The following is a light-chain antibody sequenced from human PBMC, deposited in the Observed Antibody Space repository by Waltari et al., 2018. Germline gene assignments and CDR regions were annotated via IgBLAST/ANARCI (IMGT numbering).Light chain of an antibody. Sequence: TVVTQEPSLSVSPGGTVTLTCGLRSGSVSTSNYPSWYQQTPGQAPRMLIYSTNRRPSGVPDRFSGSILGNKAALTITGAQADDEADYYCTVYMGSGMYWVFGGGTRLTVL. CDR1: SGSVSTSNY. V-gene: IGLV8-61*01. J-gene: IGLJ3*02. CDR2: STN. CDR3: TVYMGSGMYWV.